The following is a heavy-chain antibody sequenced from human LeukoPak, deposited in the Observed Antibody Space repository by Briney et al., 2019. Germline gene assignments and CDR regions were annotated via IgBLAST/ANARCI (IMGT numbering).Heavy chain of an antibody. CDR2: IYSGGST. CDR3: ARAVGYCSSTSCHNADYFDY. Sequence: PGGSLRLSCAASGFTVSSNYMSWVRQAPGKGLEWVSVIYSGGSTYYAASVKGRFTSSRDNSKTTLYLQMSSLRAEDTAVYYCARAVGYCSSTSCHNADYFDYWGQGTLGTVSS. V-gene: IGHV3-53*01. J-gene: IGHJ4*02. D-gene: IGHD2-2*01. CDR1: GFTVSSNY.